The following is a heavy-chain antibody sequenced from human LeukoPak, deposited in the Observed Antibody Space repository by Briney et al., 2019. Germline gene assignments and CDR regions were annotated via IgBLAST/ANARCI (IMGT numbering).Heavy chain of an antibody. Sequence: GGSLRLSCAASGFTFDDYAMHWVRQAPGKGLEWVSLISWDGGSTYYADSVKGRFTISRDNSKNSLYLQMNSLRAEDTALYYCAKDIAVGAPFVAFDIWGQGTMVTVSS. CDR2: ISWDGGST. CDR1: GFTFDDYA. J-gene: IGHJ3*02. CDR3: AKDIAVGAPFVAFDI. V-gene: IGHV3-43D*04. D-gene: IGHD1-26*01.